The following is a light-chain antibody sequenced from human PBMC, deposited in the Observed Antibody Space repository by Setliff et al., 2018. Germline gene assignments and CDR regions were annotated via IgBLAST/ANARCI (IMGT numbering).Light chain of an antibody. CDR2: SDS. Sequence: SYELTRPPSVSVAPGKTATITCGGNNIGSKGVHWYQQKPGQAPVLVIYSDSDRPSGIPERISGSKSGNTATLTISRVEAGDEADYYCQVWDSRNDLNYVFGTGTKVTVL. V-gene: IGLV3-21*04. CDR3: QVWDSRNDLNYV. CDR1: NIGSKG. J-gene: IGLJ1*01.